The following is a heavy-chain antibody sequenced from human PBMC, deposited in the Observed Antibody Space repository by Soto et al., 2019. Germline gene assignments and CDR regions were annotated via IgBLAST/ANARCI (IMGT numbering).Heavy chain of an antibody. D-gene: IGHD1-1*01. CDR1: GLTFSNYA. CDR3: ARNTTPPTHY. V-gene: IGHV3-23*01. Sequence: GGSLRLCCAASGLTFSNYAMSWVRQAPGKGLEWVSAISSSGDSPYYADSVKGRFTVSRDNSKNTLYLQMNSLRVEDTAIYYSARNTTPPTHYWGQGPLGTVS. CDR2: ISSSGDSP. J-gene: IGHJ4*02.